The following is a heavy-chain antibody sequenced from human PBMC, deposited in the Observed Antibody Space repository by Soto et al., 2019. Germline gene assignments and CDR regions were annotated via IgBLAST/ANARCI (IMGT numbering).Heavy chain of an antibody. J-gene: IGHJ6*02. V-gene: IGHV3-33*01. CDR1: GFTFSSYG. Sequence: GGSLRLSCASSGFTFSSYGMHWVRQAPGKGLEWVAVIWYDGSNKYYADSVTGRFTISRDNSKNTLYLQMNSLRAEDAAVYYGARWCLKILGGATCGMDARAQGKTV. D-gene: IGHD3-16*01. CDR2: IWYDGSNK. CDR3: ARWCLKILGGATCGMDA.